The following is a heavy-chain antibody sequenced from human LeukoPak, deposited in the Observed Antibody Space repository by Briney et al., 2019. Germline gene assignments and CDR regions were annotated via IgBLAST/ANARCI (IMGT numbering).Heavy chain of an antibody. J-gene: IGHJ6*02. V-gene: IGHV3-23*01. CDR2: ISGSGGAT. CDR1: GFTFSNYA. Sequence: GGSLRLSWAASGFTFSNYAMSWVRQAPGKGLEWVSGISGSGGATYYADSVKGRFTISRDNSKNTLYLQMSGLRAEDTAVYYCAKKVITYYYGMDVWGQGTTVTVSS. CDR3: AKKVITYYYGMDV. D-gene: IGHD2-21*01.